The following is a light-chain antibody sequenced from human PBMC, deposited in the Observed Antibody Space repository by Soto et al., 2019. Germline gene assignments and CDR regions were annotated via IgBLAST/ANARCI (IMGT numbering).Light chain of an antibody. CDR3: QQYNSSTTTT. Sequence: EIVMTQSPAILSVSPGERATLSCRASQSISNKLGWYQQRPGQAPRLLIYGASTRATGIPARFSGSGSGTEFTLTISSLQSEDSAVYYCQQYNSSTTTTFGQGTRLEIK. V-gene: IGKV3-15*01. CDR1: QSISNK. CDR2: GAS. J-gene: IGKJ5*01.